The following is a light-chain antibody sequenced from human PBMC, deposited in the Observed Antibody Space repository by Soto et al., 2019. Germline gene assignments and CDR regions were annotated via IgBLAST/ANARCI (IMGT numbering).Light chain of an antibody. V-gene: IGLV2-14*03. CDR2: AVS. J-gene: IGLJ1*01. CDR3: ISYTDGQSYL. CDR1: SSDIGSYDH. Sequence: QSVLTQPASVSGSPGQSITISCSGTSSDIGSYDHVAWYQQFPGKSPKLIIYAVSDRPSGVSDRFSGSKSGISASLTISGLQTEDEADYYCISYTDGQSYLFGTGTKLTVL.